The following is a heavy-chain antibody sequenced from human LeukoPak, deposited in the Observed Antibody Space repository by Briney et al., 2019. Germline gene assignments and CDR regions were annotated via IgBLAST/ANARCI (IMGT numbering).Heavy chain of an antibody. D-gene: IGHD3-3*01. Sequence: PSETLSLTCTVSGGSISSYYWSWIRQPPGKGLEWIGYTCYSGSTNYNPSLKSRVTISVDTSKNQFSLKLSSVTAADTAVYYCAGFWSGYYYYYYMDVWGKGTTVTVSS. J-gene: IGHJ6*03. CDR1: GGSISSYY. CDR3: AGFWSGYYYYYYMDV. V-gene: IGHV4-59*01. CDR2: TCYSGST.